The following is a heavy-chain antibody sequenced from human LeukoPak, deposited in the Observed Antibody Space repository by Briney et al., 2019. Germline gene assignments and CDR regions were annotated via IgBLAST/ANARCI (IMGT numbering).Heavy chain of an antibody. D-gene: IGHD5-12*01. V-gene: IGHV4-61*02. CDR3: ARDGYRVTGYYYYLDV. J-gene: IGHJ6*03. CDR1: GGSISSGSYY. Sequence: SETLSLTCTVSGGSISSGSYYWSWIRQPVGKGLEWIGRLYTSGSTNYNPYLKSRVTISADTSKNEFSLKLSSVTAADTAVYYCARDGYRVTGYYYYLDVWGKGTTVIVSS. CDR2: LYTSGST.